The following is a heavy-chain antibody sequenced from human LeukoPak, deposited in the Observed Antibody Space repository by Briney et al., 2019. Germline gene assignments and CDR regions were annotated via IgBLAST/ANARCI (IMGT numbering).Heavy chain of an antibody. CDR2: RWYDGSNK. D-gene: IGHD6-19*01. CDR3: ARDGSSGWYWVDY. V-gene: IGHV3-33*01. Sequence: PGGSLRLSCAASGFTFSSYGMHWVRQAPGKGLEWVAVRWYDGSNKYYADSVKGRFTISRDNSKNTLYLQMNSLRAEDTAVYYCARDGSSGWYWVDYWGQGTLVTVSS. J-gene: IGHJ4*02. CDR1: GFTFSSYG.